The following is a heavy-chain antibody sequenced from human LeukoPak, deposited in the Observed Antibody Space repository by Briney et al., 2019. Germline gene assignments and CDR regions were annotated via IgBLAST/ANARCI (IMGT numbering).Heavy chain of an antibody. CDR2: IKNDGSST. CDR1: GFIFSQYS. V-gene: IGHV3-74*01. J-gene: IGHJ6*02. CDR3: ARDLKGPLDV. Sequence: GGSLRLSCAASGFIFSQYSINWVRQAPGKGLVWVSHIKNDGSSTSYAGSVKGRFTISRDNAKNTLYLQMNSLRAEDTAVYYCARDLKGPLDVWGQGTTVTVSS.